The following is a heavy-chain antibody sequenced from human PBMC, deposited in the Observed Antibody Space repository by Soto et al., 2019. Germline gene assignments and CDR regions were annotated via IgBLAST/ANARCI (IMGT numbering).Heavy chain of an antibody. CDR2: ISYDGRNK. V-gene: IGHV3-30*18. D-gene: IGHD3-10*01. CDR3: AKDLQFGFGELFVSGMDV. CDR1: GFTFSSHG. Sequence: GVSLRLSCAASGFTFSSHGMHWVRQAPGKGLEWVAVISYDGRNKYYADSVKGRFTISRDNSKNTLYLQMNSLRAEDTVVYYCAKDLQFGFGELFVSGMDVWGQGT. J-gene: IGHJ6*02.